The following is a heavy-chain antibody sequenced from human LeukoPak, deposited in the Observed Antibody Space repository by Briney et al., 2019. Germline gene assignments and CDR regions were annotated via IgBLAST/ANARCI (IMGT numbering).Heavy chain of an antibody. J-gene: IGHJ3*02. CDR2: IYYSGST. CDR3: ARAQIVLMGHGAFDI. D-gene: IGHD2-8*01. V-gene: IGHV4-59*08. CDR1: GGSISSYY. Sequence: KPSETLSLTCTVSGGSISSYYWSWIRQPPGKGLEWIGYIYYSGSTNYNPSLKSRVTISVDTSKNHFSLKLNSVTAADTAVYYCARAQIVLMGHGAFDIWGQGTMVTVSS.